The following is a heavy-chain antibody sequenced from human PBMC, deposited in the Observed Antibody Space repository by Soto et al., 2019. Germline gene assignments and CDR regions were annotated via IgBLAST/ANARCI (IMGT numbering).Heavy chain of an antibody. V-gene: IGHV1-3*01. CDR3: ARGSARVQIISTGWFPP. Sequence: QVQLIQSGAEVKKPGASVKVSCETSGYTFTTFGIHWVRQAPGQRPEWIGWINGGNGVTKCSQQFQGRVTITRDTSSTIDYMELTSLRYEVTSAYYCARGSARVQIISTGWFPPWGQGTVVTASS. D-gene: IGHD2-2*01. J-gene: IGHJ5*02. CDR2: INGGNGVT. CDR1: GYTFTTFG.